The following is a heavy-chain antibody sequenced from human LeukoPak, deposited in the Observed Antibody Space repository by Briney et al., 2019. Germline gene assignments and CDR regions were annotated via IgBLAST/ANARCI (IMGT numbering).Heavy chain of an antibody. V-gene: IGHV1-69*05. J-gene: IGHJ4*02. D-gene: IGHD2-21*02. CDR1: GGTFSSYA. Sequence: GSSVKVSCKASGGTFSSYAISWVRQAPGQGLEWMGGIIPIFGTANYAQKFQGRVTITRDTSASTAYMELSSLRSEDTAVYYCARDAVTAAPFDYWGQGTLVTVSS. CDR3: ARDAVTAAPFDY. CDR2: IIPIFGTA.